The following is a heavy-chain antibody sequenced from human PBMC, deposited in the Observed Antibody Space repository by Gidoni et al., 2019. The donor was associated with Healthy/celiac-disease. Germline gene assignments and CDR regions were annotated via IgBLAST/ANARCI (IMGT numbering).Heavy chain of an antibody. J-gene: IGHJ4*02. V-gene: IGHV1-69*09. CDR3: ARDGEDQDPNY. CDR2: IIPILGIA. CDR1: GGTFSSYA. D-gene: IGHD7-27*01. Sequence: QVQLVQSGAEVKKPGSSVKVSCKASGGTFSSYAISWVRQAPGQGLEWMGRIIPILGIANYEQKFQGRVTITADKSTSTAYMELSSLRSEDTAVYYCARDGEDQDPNYWGQGTLVTVSS.